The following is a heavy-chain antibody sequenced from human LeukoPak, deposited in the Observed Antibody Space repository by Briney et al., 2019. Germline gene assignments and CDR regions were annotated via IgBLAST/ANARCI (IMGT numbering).Heavy chain of an antibody. J-gene: IGHJ5*02. CDR2: IKQDGSQK. D-gene: IGHD2-15*01. CDR3: AREDPRIIGYCSGGSCNWFDP. V-gene: IGHV3-7*01. CDR1: GFSFSTFW. Sequence: GGSLRLSCAASGFSFSTFWMTWIRLAPERGLEWVANIKQDGSQKIYVDSVKGRFTISRDNAKNSLYLQMNSLRAEDTAVYYCAREDPRIIGYCSGGSCNWFDPWGQGTLVTVSS.